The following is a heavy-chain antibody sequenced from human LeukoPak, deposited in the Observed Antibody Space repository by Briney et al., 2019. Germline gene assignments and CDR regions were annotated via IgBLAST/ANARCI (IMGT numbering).Heavy chain of an antibody. Sequence: SETLSLTCTVSGGSISSSSYYWGWIRQPPGKGLEWIGSIYYSGSTYYNPSLKSRVTISVDTSKNQFSLKLSSVTAADTAVYYCARGVSSSWYGGVDYWGQGTLVTVSS. D-gene: IGHD6-13*01. J-gene: IGHJ4*02. CDR1: GGSISSSSYY. CDR2: IYYSGST. V-gene: IGHV4-39*01. CDR3: ARGVSSSWYGGVDY.